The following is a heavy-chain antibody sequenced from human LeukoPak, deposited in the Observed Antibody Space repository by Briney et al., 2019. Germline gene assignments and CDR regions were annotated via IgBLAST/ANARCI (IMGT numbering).Heavy chain of an antibody. CDR2: IYPGDSDT. V-gene: IGHV5-51*01. D-gene: IGHD3-16*01. CDR3: ARRNYDYVWHYYYYYMDV. CDR1: GYSFTSYW. J-gene: IGHJ6*03. Sequence: GESLKISCKGSGYSFTSYWIGWVRQMPGKGLEWMGIIYPGDSDTRYSPSFQGQVTISADKSISTAYLQWSSLKASDTAMYYCARRNYDYVWHYYYYYMDVWGEGTTVTVSS.